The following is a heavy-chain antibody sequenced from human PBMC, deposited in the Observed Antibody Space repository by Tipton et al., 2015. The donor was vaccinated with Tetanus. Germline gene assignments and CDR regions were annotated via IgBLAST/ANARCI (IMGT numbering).Heavy chain of an antibody. V-gene: IGHV4-39*07. CDR2: VSYSGST. J-gene: IGHJ4*02. CDR1: GASISSNTYY. D-gene: IGHD2-21*02. Sequence: TLSLTCTVSGASISSNTYYWGWIRQPPGKGLEWIASVSYSGSTYYNPSLKSRLTMSLDSSKNQFSLRLASVTSADTAVYYCARDAGDSGYWGQGALVTVSS. CDR3: ARDAGDSGY.